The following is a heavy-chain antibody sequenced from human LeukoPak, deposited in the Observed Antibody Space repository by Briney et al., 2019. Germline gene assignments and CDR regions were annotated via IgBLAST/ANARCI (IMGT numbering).Heavy chain of an antibody. V-gene: IGHV1-2*02. Sequence: ASVKVSCKASGYTFTGYYMHWVRQAPGQGLEWMGWINPNSGGTNYAQKFQGRVTMTRDTSISTACMELSRLRSDDTAVYYCARSGPAGAIVVVPAGWFDPWGQGTLVTVSS. J-gene: IGHJ5*02. D-gene: IGHD2-2*01. CDR3: ARSGPAGAIVVVPAGWFDP. CDR2: INPNSGGT. CDR1: GYTFTGYY.